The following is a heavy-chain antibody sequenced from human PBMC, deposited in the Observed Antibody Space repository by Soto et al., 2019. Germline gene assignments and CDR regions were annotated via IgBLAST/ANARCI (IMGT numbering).Heavy chain of an antibody. CDR1: GGSIIHYY. CDR2: IYYSGTT. V-gene: IGHV4-59*08. D-gene: IGHD3-22*01. J-gene: IGHJ4*02. CDR3: ARLGGYYQAFDS. Sequence: SETLSVTCNVAGGSIIHYYWGWIRQPPGKGLEWIGNIYYSGTTNYHPSLKSRVTISLDTSKNQFSLKLSSVTAADTAVYYCARLGGYYQAFDSWGQGTLVTVSS.